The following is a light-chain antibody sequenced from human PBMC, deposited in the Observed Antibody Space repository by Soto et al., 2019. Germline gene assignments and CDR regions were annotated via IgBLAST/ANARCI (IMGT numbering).Light chain of an antibody. V-gene: IGKV3-15*01. CDR3: QQYNNWPTIT. J-gene: IGKJ5*01. Sequence: EIVITQSPATLSVSPGERATLSCRASQSVSSNLAWYQPKPGQAPRLLIYGASTRANGIPARFSGSGSGTELTLTLSSLQSEDFAVYYCQQYNNWPTITFGQGTRLEIK. CDR2: GAS. CDR1: QSVSSN.